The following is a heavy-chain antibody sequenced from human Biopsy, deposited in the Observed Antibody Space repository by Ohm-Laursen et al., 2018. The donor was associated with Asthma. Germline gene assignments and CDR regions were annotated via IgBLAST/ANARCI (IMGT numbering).Heavy chain of an antibody. Sequence: LRLSCAASGFTFGDYWMSWVRQVPGKGLEWVANIKHDGTEKNHVDSLKGRFTISRDNAKNSLYLRMNSLRAEDTAVYYCARTFHFWSPYHAEHYQLWGQGTLVTVPS. CDR3: ARTFHFWSPYHAEHYQL. CDR2: IKHDGTEK. CDR1: GFTFGDYW. D-gene: IGHD3-3*02. V-gene: IGHV3-7*01. J-gene: IGHJ1*01.